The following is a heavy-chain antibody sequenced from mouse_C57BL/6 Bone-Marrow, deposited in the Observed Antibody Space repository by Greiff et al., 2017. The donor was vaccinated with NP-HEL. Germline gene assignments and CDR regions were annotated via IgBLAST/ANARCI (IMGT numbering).Heavy chain of an antibody. CDR1: GYSFTGYY. Sequence: VQLKESGPELVKPGASVKISCKASGYSFTGYYMNWVKQSPEKSLEWIGEINPSTGGTTYNQKFKAKATLTVDKSSSTAYMQLKSLTSEDSAVYYCARKEGYYYGSSPFAYWGQGTLVTVSA. D-gene: IGHD1-1*01. CDR3: ARKEGYYYGSSPFAY. CDR2: INPSTGGT. J-gene: IGHJ3*01. V-gene: IGHV1-42*01.